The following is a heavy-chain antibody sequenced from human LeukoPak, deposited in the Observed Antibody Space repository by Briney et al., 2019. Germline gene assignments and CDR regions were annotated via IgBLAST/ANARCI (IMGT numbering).Heavy chain of an antibody. CDR3: ARDSIPVWLYVGIYDV. J-gene: IGHJ3*01. CDR1: GFTSSSYI. CDR2: ISYDGSNE. D-gene: IGHD3-22*01. Sequence: GGSLRLSCAASGFTSSSYIMHWVRQAPGKGLEWVAAISYDGSNEGYAESVKGRFAISRDNSKNTMYLQMSSLSSEDTAVYYCARDSIPVWLYVGIYDVWGQGTMVSVSS. V-gene: IGHV3-30*09.